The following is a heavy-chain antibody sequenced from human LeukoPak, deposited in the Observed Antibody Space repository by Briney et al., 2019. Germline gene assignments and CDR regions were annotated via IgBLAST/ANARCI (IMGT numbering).Heavy chain of an antibody. J-gene: IGHJ5*02. D-gene: IGHD4-17*01. CDR3: AKDDYGDYGAWFDP. Sequence: PGGSLRLSCAASGFTFSSYAMPWVRQAPGKGLEWVAVISYDGSNKYYADSVKGRFTISRDNSKNTLYLQMNSLRAEDTAVYYCAKDDYGDYGAWFDPWGQGTLVTVSS. V-gene: IGHV3-30-3*01. CDR1: GFTFSSYA. CDR2: ISYDGSNK.